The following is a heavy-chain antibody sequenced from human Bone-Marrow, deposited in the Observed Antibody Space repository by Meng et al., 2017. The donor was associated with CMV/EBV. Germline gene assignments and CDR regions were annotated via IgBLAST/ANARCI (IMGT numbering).Heavy chain of an antibody. CDR3: NGWVGGVWY. J-gene: IGHJ4*02. Sequence: KISCKGDGYSFTSYWIGWVRQMPGKGLEWMGIIYPGDSDTRYSPSFQGQVTISADKSRNQFSLSLNSVTAADTATYYCNGWVGGVWYWGQGTLVTVSS. CDR1: GYSFTSYW. CDR2: IYPGDSDT. V-gene: IGHV5-51*01. D-gene: IGHD3-10*01.